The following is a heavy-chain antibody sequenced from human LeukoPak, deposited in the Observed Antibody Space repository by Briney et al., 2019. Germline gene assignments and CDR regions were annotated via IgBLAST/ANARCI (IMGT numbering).Heavy chain of an antibody. CDR3: AREGPQYYDFSP. CDR1: GGSISSSSYY. D-gene: IGHD3-3*01. CDR2: IYYSGST. V-gene: IGHV4-39*07. Sequence: PSETLSLTCTVFGGSISSSSYYWGWLRQPPGKGLEWIGSIYYSGSTYYNPSLKLRVTISVDTSKNQFSLKLSSLTAADTAVYYCAREGPQYYDFSPWGQGTLVTVSS. J-gene: IGHJ5*02.